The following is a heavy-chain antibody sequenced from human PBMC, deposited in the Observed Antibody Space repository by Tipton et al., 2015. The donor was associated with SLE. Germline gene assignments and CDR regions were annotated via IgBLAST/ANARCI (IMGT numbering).Heavy chain of an antibody. CDR2: IYYSGST. Sequence: TLSLTCTVSDGSISSSSYYWGWIRQPPGKGLEWIGSIYYSGSTYYNPSLKSRVTISVDTSKNQFSLKLSSVTAADTAVYYCARVYDFWSGYYPSLDAFDIWGQGTMVTVSS. CDR3: ARVYDFWSGYYPSLDAFDI. V-gene: IGHV4-39*07. CDR1: DGSISSSSYY. D-gene: IGHD3-3*01. J-gene: IGHJ3*02.